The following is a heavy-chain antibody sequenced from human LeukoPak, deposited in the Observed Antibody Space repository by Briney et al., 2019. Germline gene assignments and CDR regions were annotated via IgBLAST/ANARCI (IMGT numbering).Heavy chain of an antibody. Sequence: PGGALRLSCAASGFTFSNYWMSWVRQAPGRGVEWGANIKQYGSEKYYVDSVTGRLTISRDNAKNSLYLQMKRLSPEDTAVYYCVRWATSFDFWGQGTLVTVSS. V-gene: IGHV3-7*01. J-gene: IGHJ4*02. CDR1: GFTFSNYW. CDR3: VRWATSFDF. CDR2: IKQYGSEK. D-gene: IGHD6-6*01.